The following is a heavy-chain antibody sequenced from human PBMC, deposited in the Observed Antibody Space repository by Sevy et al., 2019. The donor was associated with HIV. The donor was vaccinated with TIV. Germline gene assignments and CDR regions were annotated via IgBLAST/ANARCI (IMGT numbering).Heavy chain of an antibody. V-gene: IGHV4-31*03. Sequence: SETLSLTCTVSGGSISSGGYYWSWIRQHPGKGLAWIGYIYYSGSTYYNPSLKSRVTISVDTSKNQFSLKLSSVTAADTAVYYCARGARTDLYSSSWYISSFDYWGQGTLVTVSS. CDR2: IYYSGST. CDR3: ARGARTDLYSSSWYISSFDY. CDR1: GGSISSGGYY. D-gene: IGHD6-13*01. J-gene: IGHJ4*02.